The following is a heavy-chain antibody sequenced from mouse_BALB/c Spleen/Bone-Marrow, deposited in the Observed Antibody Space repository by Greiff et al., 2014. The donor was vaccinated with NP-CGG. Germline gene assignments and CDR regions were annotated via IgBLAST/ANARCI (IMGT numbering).Heavy chain of an antibody. CDR1: GYTFSSDY. J-gene: IGHJ4*01. CDR2: INPSNGGT. Sequence: LQESGAELVKPGASVKLSCKASGYTFSSDYMYWVKQRPGQGLEWIGEINPSNGGTNFNEKFKSKATLTVDKSSSTAYMQLSSLTSEDPAVYYCTRSRRAMDYWGQGTSVTVSS. D-gene: IGHD2-12*01. CDR3: TRSRRAMDY. V-gene: IGHV1S81*02.